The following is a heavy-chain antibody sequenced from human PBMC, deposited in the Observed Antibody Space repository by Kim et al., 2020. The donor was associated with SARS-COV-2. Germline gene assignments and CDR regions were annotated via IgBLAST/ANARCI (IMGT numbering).Heavy chain of an antibody. CDR3: ARERYCSGGSCPGY. D-gene: IGHD2-15*01. V-gene: IGHV3-11*05. CDR1: GFTFSDYY. CDR2: ISSSSSYT. J-gene: IGHJ4*02. Sequence: GGSLRHSCAASGFTFSDYYMSWIRQAPGKGLEWVSYISSSSSYTNYADSVKGRFTISRDNAKNSLYLQMNSLRAEDTAVYYCARERYCSGGSCPGYWGQGTLVTVSS.